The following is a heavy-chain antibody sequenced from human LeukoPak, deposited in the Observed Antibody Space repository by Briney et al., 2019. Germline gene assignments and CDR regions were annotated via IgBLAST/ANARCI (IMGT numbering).Heavy chain of an antibody. CDR1: GGSISSSSYY. D-gene: IGHD5-24*01. V-gene: IGHV4-39*07. J-gene: IGHJ3*02. Sequence: PSETLSLTCTVSGGSISSSSYYWGWIRQPPGKGLEWIGSIYYSGSTNYNPSLKSRVTISVDTSKNQFSLKLSSVTAADTAVYYCARRGWLQLDIWGQGTMVTVSS. CDR2: IYYSGST. CDR3: ARRGWLQLDI.